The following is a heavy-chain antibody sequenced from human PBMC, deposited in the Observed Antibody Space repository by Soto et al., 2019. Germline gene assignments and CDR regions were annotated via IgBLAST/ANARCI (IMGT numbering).Heavy chain of an antibody. CDR2: VHHSWGS. J-gene: IGHJ6*02. D-gene: IGHD3-10*01. CDR3: GRRGFGPLHGLVDV. V-gene: IGHV4-59*08. CDR1: GGSISSYY. Sequence: QVQLQESGPGLVKPSETLSLSCTVSGGSISSYYWSWFRQSPGKRMEWIGYVHHSWGSSYNPSLPSRVAISLDPSKSQFSLKVTSVTATDTAVYYCGRRGFGPLHGLVDVWGQGTTVTVSS.